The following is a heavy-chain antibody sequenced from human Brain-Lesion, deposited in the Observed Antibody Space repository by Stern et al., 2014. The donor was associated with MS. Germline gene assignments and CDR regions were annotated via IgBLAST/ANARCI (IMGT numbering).Heavy chain of an antibody. CDR1: GGSISSGGYY. J-gene: IGHJ6*02. D-gene: IGHD2-2*01. CDR2: IFNSGSP. CDR3: ARGRVVPGFQYYATDV. V-gene: IGHV4-61*02. Sequence: VQLVESCPGLVKPSQTLSLSCTVSGGSISSGGYYWSWIRQPAGKGLEWIGRIFNSGSPSYNPSHKSRVTISINTSKNQFSLRLNSMTAADTAVYYCARGRVVPGFQYYATDVWGQGTTVIVSS.